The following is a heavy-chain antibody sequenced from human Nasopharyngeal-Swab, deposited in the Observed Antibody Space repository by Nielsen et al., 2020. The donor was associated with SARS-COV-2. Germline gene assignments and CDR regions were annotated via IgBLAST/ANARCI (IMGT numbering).Heavy chain of an antibody. V-gene: IGHV1-8*01. J-gene: IGHJ6*03. CDR3: ARGHRGYSGYDYYYYYMDV. CDR2: MNPNSGNT. Sequence: WPHHAHGQRCGWVGWMNPNSGNTGYAQKFQGRVTMTRNTSISTAYMELSSLRSEDTAVYYCARGHRGYSGYDYYYYYMDVWGKGTTVTVSS. D-gene: IGHD5-12*01.